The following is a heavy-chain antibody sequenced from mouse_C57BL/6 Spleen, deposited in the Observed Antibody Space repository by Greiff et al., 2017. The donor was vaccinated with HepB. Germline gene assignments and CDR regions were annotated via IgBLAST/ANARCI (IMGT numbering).Heavy chain of an antibody. CDR1: GFTFSSYA. CDR3: ARGAYYYGSSWFAY. J-gene: IGHJ3*01. D-gene: IGHD1-1*01. V-gene: IGHV5-4*03. Sequence: DVMLVESGGGLVKPGGSLKLSCAASGFTFSSYAMSWVRQTPEKRLEWVATISDGGSYTYYPDNVKGRFTISRDNAKNNLYLQMSHLKSEDTAMYYCARGAYYYGSSWFAYWGQGTLVTVSA. CDR2: ISDGGSYT.